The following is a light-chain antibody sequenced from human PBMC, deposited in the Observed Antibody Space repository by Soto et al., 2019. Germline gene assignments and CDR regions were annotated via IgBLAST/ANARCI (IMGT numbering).Light chain of an antibody. V-gene: IGLV2-18*02. Sequence: QSVLTQPPSVSGSPGQSVTISCTGTSSDVGSYNRVSWYQQPPGTAPKPMIYEVSNRPSGVPDRFSGSKSGNTASLTISGLQAEDEADYYCSSYTSSSTYVFGTGTKATVL. CDR2: EVS. J-gene: IGLJ1*01. CDR1: SSDVGSYNR. CDR3: SSYTSSSTYV.